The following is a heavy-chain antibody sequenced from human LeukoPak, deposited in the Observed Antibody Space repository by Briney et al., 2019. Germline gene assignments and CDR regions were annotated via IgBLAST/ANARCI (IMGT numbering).Heavy chain of an antibody. Sequence: GGSLRLSCAASGFTFSSYAMNWVRQAPGKGLEWVSGINWNGGSTGYADSVKGRFTISRDNAKNSLYLQMNSLRAEDTALYYCARDKSSPTLPLDYWGQGTLVTVSS. J-gene: IGHJ4*02. CDR3: ARDKSSPTLPLDY. CDR2: INWNGGST. CDR1: GFTFSSYA. V-gene: IGHV3-20*04.